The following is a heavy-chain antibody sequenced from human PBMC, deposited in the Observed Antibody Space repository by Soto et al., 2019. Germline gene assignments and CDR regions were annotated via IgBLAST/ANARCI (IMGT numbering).Heavy chain of an antibody. CDR2: MSHSGGT. D-gene: IGHD1-1*01. Sequence: QVQLQQWGAGLLKPSETLSLTCAVYGGFVTSGSYYWSWIRQPSGKGLEWIGEMSHSGGTPFNPALRSRVSNSVDTSKNQFTLKTSSVTAADTALYYCARVERGTATTVLDAFGFWGPGTMVTVSS. CDR1: GGFVTSGSYY. V-gene: IGHV4-34*01. CDR3: ARVERGTATTVLDAFGF. J-gene: IGHJ3*01.